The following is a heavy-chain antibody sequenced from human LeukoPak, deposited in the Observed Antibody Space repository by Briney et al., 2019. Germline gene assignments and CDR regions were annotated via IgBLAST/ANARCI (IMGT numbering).Heavy chain of an antibody. Sequence: ASVKVSCKAFGYTFTDYTMNWVRQAPGQGLEWMGWINTNTGNPTYAQGFTGLIVFSLDTSVSTAYLQISSLKAEDTAVYYCARARGRFYDSSGPKLDYWGQGTLVTVSS. D-gene: IGHD3-22*01. V-gene: IGHV7-4-1*02. CDR1: GYTFTDYT. CDR2: INTNTGNP. J-gene: IGHJ4*02. CDR3: ARARGRFYDSSGPKLDY.